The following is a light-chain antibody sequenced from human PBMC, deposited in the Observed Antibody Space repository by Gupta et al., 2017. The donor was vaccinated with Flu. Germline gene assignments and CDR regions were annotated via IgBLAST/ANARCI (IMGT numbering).Light chain of an antibody. CDR2: GAS. V-gene: IGKV3-15*01. CDR3: QQFKNWPPPT. Sequence: EIVMTQSPATLSVSPGERATLSCRASQSISSNLAWYQQKPGQPPRLLIYGASTRANDVPARFSGSGSGTEFTLTISSLQSEDFAVYYCQQFKNWPPPTFGQGTKVEIK. J-gene: IGKJ1*01. CDR1: QSISSN.